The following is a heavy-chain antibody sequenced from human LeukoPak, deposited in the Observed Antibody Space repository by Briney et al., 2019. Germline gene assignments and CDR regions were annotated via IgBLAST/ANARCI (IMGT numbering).Heavy chain of an antibody. CDR3: ARVVGTAMGPGSYYYGMDV. CDR2: IYHSGST. Sequence: SETLSLTCTVSGGSISSSSYYWGWIRRPPGKGLEWIGYIYHSGSTYYNPSLKSRVTISVDRSKNQFSLKLSSVTAADTAVYYCARVVGTAMGPGSYYYGMDVWGQGTTVTVSS. D-gene: IGHD5-18*01. CDR1: GGSISSSSYY. V-gene: IGHV4-39*07. J-gene: IGHJ6*02.